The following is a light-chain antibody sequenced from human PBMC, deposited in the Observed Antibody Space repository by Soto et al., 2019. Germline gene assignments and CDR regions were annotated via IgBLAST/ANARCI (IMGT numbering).Light chain of an antibody. V-gene: IGLV2-14*03. J-gene: IGLJ2*01. Sequence: QSALTQPASVSGSPGQSITISCTGTSSYVGVYYYVSWFQQHPGKAPKLMIYDVTKRPSGVSNRFSGSMSGNTASLTISGLQADDEAHYYCGSYTISNTLEIVFGGGTKLTVL. CDR3: GSYTISNTLEIV. CDR2: DVT. CDR1: SSYVGVYYY.